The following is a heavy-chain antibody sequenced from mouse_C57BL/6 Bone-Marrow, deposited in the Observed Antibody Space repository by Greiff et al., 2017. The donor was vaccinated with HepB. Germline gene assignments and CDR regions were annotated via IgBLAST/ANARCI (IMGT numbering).Heavy chain of an antibody. V-gene: IGHV3-6*01. D-gene: IGHD3-2*02. CDR2: ISYDGSN. Sequence: VQLKESGPGLVKPSQSLSLTCSVTGYSITSGYYWNWIRQFPGNKLEWMGYISYDGSNNYNPSLKNRISITRDTSKNQFFLKLNSVTTEDTATYYCARDGTAQATGAMDYWGQGTSVTVSS. CDR1: GYSITSGYY. CDR3: ARDGTAQATGAMDY. J-gene: IGHJ4*01.